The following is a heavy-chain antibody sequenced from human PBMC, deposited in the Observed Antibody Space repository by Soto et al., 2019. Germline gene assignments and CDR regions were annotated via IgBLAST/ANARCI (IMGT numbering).Heavy chain of an antibody. CDR1: GYTFTSYD. J-gene: IGHJ6*03. CDR2: MNPNSGNT. V-gene: IGHV1-8*01. CDR3: ARDVDWGDYYYMDV. D-gene: IGHD7-27*01. Sequence: ASVKVSCKASGYTFTSYDINWVRQATGQGLEWMGWMNPNSGNTGYAQKFQGRVTMTRNTSISTAYMELSSPRSEDTAVYYCARDVDWGDYYYMDVRGKGTTVTVSS.